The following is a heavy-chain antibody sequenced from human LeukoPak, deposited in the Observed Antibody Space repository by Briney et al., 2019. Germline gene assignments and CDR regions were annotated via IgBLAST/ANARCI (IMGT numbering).Heavy chain of an antibody. D-gene: IGHD2-2*01. CDR3: AREVEPAATAGWFDP. CDR2: INHSGST. V-gene: IGHV4-34*01. CDR1: GGSFSGYY. Sequence: SETLSLTCAVYGGSFSGYYWSWIRQPPGKGLEWIGEINHSGSTNYNPSLKSRVTISVDKSKNQFSLKLSSVTAADTAVYYCAREVEPAATAGWFDPWGQGTLVTVSS. J-gene: IGHJ5*02.